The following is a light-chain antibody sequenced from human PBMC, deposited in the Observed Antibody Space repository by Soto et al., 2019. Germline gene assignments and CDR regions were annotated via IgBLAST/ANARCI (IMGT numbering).Light chain of an antibody. CDR3: QQRSNWPLA. Sequence: DIVLTQSPATLSLSPGDRATLSCRASQSVSRYLAWYQQKPGQAPRLLIYDASNRATGIPARFSGSGSGTDFTLTISSLEPEDFAVYYCQQRSNWPLAFGGGTKVDIK. CDR1: QSVSRY. CDR2: DAS. V-gene: IGKV3-11*01. J-gene: IGKJ4*01.